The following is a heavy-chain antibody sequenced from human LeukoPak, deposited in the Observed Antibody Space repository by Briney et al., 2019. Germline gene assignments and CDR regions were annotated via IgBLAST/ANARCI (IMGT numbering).Heavy chain of an antibody. V-gene: IGHV1-69*04. CDR1: GGSFSSYT. D-gene: IGHD4-23*01. CDR3: ARDNGGMSDY. J-gene: IGHJ4*02. Sequence: VASVKVSCKASGGSFSSYTIGWGRQAPRQGREWMGRIIPILGIANYAQNFQGRVTITSDKSTSTACTELSSLRSEDTAVYYCARDNGGMSDYWGQGTLVTVSS. CDR2: IIPILGIA.